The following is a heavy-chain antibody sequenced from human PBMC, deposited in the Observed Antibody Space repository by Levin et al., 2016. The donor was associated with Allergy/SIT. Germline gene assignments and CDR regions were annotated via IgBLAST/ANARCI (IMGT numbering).Heavy chain of an antibody. CDR3: ARDWVTLDY. J-gene: IGHJ4*02. Sequence: WIRQPPGKGLVWVSRINSDGSSTSYADSVKGRFTISRDNAKNTLYLQMNSLRAEDTAVYYCARDWVTLDYWGQGNLVTVSS. D-gene: IGHD2-21*02. CDR2: INSDGSST. V-gene: IGHV3-74*01.